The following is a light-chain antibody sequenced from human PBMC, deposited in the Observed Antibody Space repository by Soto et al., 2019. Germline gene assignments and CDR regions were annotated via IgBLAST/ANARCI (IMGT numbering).Light chain of an antibody. Sequence: QSVLTQPPSVSGAPGQRVTISCTGSSSNIGAGYDVHWYQQLPGTAPKLLIYGNSNRPSGVPDRFSGSKSGTSASQAITGLQAEDEVDYYCQSYDSSLSGDVFGTGTKLTVL. J-gene: IGLJ1*01. CDR2: GNS. CDR3: QSYDSSLSGDV. V-gene: IGLV1-40*01. CDR1: SSNIGAGYD.